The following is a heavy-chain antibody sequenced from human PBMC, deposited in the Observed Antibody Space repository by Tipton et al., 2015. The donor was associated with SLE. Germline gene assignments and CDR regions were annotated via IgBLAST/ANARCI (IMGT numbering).Heavy chain of an antibody. CDR2: IYHSGST. CDR1: GGSISSSNW. V-gene: IGHV4-4*02. Sequence: TLSLTCAVSGGSISSSNWWSWVRQPPGKGLEWIGEIYHSGSTNYNPSLKSRVTISVDKSKNQFSLKLNSVTGADTAVYYCARDRGQQLAFDSWGQGTLVTVSS. CDR3: ARDRGQQLAFDS. J-gene: IGHJ4*02. D-gene: IGHD6-13*01.